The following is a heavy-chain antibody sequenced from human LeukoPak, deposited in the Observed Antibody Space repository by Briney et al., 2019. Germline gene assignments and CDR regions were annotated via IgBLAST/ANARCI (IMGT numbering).Heavy chain of an antibody. D-gene: IGHD2-2*01. CDR3: ARDAVNIVVVPAATIVYYGMDV. V-gene: IGHV1-2*02. CDR1: GYTFTGYY. J-gene: IGHJ6*02. CDR2: INPNSGGT. Sequence: ASVKVSCKASGYTFTGYYMHWVRQAPGQGLEWMGWINPNSGGTNYAQKFQGRVTMTRDTSISTAYMELSRLRSDDTAVYYCARDAVNIVVVPAATIVYYGMDVWGQGTTVTVSS.